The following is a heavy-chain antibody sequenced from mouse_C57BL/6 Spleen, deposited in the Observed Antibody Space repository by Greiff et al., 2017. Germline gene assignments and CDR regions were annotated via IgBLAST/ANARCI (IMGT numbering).Heavy chain of an antibody. CDR3: ATRGYDGYYYAMDY. J-gene: IGHJ4*01. Sequence: VQLVESGAELVKPGASVKISCKASGYAFSSYWMNWVKQRPGKGLEWIGQIYPGDGDTNYNGKFKGKATLTADKSSSTANMQLSGLMSVDSAVYLCATRGYDGYYYAMDYWGQGTSVTVSS. D-gene: IGHD2-2*01. CDR1: GYAFSSYW. CDR2: IYPGDGDT. V-gene: IGHV1-80*01.